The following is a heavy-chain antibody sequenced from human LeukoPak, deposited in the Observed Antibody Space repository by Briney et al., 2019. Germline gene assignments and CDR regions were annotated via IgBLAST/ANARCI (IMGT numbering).Heavy chain of an antibody. J-gene: IGHJ3*02. CDR3: ARHCGGGDCLDAFDI. CDR1: GGSFSGYY. Sequence: SETLSLTCAVYGGSFSGYYWSWIRQPPGKGLEWIGEINHSGSTNYNPSLKSRVTISVDTSKNQFSLKLSSVTAADTAVYYCARHCGGGDCLDAFDIWGQGTMVTVSS. CDR2: INHSGST. V-gene: IGHV4-34*01. D-gene: IGHD2-21*02.